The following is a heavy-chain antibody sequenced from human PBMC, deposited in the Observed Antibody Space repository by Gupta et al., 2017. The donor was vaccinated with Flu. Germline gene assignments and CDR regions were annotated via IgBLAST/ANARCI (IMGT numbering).Heavy chain of an antibody. CDR1: GYSISSGYY. CDR3: ARGYSWNFDY. V-gene: IGHV4-38-2*01. Sequence: QVQLQESGPGLVKPSETLSLTCDVSGYSISSGYYWGWIRQPPGKGLELISSIFHNEITYHNPSLRSRLSVSVDTSKNQFALKLGSVTAADTAVYYCARGYSWNFDYWGQGILVTVSS. CDR2: IFHNEIT. J-gene: IGHJ4*02. D-gene: IGHD1-20*01.